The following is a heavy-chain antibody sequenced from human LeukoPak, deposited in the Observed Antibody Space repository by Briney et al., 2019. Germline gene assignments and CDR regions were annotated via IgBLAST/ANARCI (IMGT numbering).Heavy chain of an antibody. Sequence: GASVKVSCKASGGTFSSYAISWVRQAPGQGLEWMGGIIPIFGTANYAQKFQGRVTITTDESTSTAYMEPSSLRSEDTAVYYCAAPYSSSSRAFDYWGQGTLVTVSS. V-gene: IGHV1-69*05. D-gene: IGHD6-6*01. CDR3: AAPYSSSSRAFDY. CDR1: GGTFSSYA. CDR2: IIPIFGTA. J-gene: IGHJ4*02.